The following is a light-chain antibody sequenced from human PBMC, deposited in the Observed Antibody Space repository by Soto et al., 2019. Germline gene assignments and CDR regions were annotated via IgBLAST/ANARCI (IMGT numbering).Light chain of an antibody. J-gene: IGLJ1*01. Sequence: QSALTQPASVSGSPGQSINISCTGTSSDVGAYDYVSWYQQHPGEVPKLMIFDVSDRPSGVSNRFSGSKSGNTASLTISGLQAEDEADYYCSSFTTSTSYVFGTGTKLTVL. CDR2: DVS. CDR1: SSDVGAYDY. V-gene: IGLV2-14*03. CDR3: SSFTTSTSYV.